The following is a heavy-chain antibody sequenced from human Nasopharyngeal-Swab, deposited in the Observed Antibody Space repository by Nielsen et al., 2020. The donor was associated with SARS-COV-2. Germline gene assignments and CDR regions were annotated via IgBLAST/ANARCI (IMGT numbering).Heavy chain of an antibody. D-gene: IGHD4-23*01. CDR1: GFTFSSYG. V-gene: IGHV3-30*03. CDR3: AAAPSGDYGGY. Sequence: GGSLRLSCAASGFTFSSYGMHWVRQAPGKGLEWVAVISYDGSNKYYADSVKGRFTISRDNSKNTLYLQMNSLRAEDTAVYYCAAAPSGDYGGYWGQGTLVTVSS. CDR2: ISYDGSNK. J-gene: IGHJ4*02.